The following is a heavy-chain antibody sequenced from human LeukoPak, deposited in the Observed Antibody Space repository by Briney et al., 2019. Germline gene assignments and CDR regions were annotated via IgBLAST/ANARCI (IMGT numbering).Heavy chain of an antibody. CDR3: ARKYPDHWFDP. CDR2: IYHSGST. D-gene: IGHD6-6*01. V-gene: IGHV4-30-2*05. CDR1: GGSISSGGYS. J-gene: IGHJ5*02. Sequence: SETLSLTCAVSGGSISSGGYSWSWIRQPPGKGLEWIGYIYHSGSTYYTPSLKSRVTISVDTSKNQFSLKLSSVTAADTAVYYCARKYPDHWFDPWGQGTLVTVSS.